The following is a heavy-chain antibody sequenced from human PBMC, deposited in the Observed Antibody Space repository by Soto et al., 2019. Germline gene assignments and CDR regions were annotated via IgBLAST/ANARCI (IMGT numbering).Heavy chain of an antibody. CDR3: AKGPTGGPLEYQLLYSDY. Sequence: GGSLRLSCAASGFTFSSYAMSWVRQAPGKGLEWVSAISGSGGSTHYADSVKGRFTISRDNSKNTLYLQMNSLRAEDTAVYYCAKGPTGGPLEYQLLYSDYWGQGTLVTVSS. CDR2: ISGSGGST. V-gene: IGHV3-23*01. D-gene: IGHD2-2*02. J-gene: IGHJ4*02. CDR1: GFTFSSYA.